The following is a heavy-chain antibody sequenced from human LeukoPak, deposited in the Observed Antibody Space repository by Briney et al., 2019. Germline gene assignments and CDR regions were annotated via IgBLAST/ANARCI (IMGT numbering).Heavy chain of an antibody. J-gene: IGHJ6*02. CDR2: ISGSGGST. Sequence: PGGSLRLSCAASGFTFSSYAMSWVRQAPGKGLEWVSAISGSGGSTYYADSVKGRFTISRDNSKNTLYLQMNSLRGEDTAVYYCAKGAVSLRFLEWLPTDYYYGMDVWGQGTTVTVSS. V-gene: IGHV3-23*01. D-gene: IGHD3-3*01. CDR3: AKGAVSLRFLEWLPTDYYYGMDV. CDR1: GFTFSSYA.